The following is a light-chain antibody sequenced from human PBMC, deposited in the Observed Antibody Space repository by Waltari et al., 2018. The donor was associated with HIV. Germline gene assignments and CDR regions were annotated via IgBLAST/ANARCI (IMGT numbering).Light chain of an antibody. CDR2: DAS. CDR3: QQYNNWPPAYT. V-gene: IGKV3-15*01. J-gene: IGKJ2*01. Sequence: EIMMTQSPATLSVSPGDTATLSCRPSQSVSTNLAWYQQKPGQAPRLLFYDASTRATGVPARFSGGGSETEFTLTITSLQSEDFAVYYCQQYNNWPPAYTFGQGTKLEIK. CDR1: QSVSTN.